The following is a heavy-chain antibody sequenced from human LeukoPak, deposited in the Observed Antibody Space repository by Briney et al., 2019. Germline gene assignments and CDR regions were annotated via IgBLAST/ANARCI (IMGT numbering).Heavy chain of an antibody. J-gene: IGHJ6*02. CDR1: GFTFSSHS. V-gene: IGHV3-21*01. CDR3: ARDRRTYYYDSSGYSTRGGYYGMDV. CDR2: ISSSSSYI. Sequence: GGSLRLSCAASGFTFSSHSMNWVRQAPGKGLEWVSSISSSSSYIYYADSVKGRFTISRDNAKNSLYLQMNSLRAEDTAVYYCARDRRTYYYDSSGYSTRGGYYGMDVWGQGTTVTVSS. D-gene: IGHD3-22*01.